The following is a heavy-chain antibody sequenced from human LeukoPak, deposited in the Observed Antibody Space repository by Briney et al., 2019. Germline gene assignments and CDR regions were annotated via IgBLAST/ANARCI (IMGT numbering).Heavy chain of an antibody. D-gene: IGHD6-25*01. J-gene: IGHJ4*02. CDR1: GYTFITYG. V-gene: IGHV1-2*02. Sequence: ASVKVSCKASGYTFITYGFTWVRQAPGQGLEWMGWINPNSGGTNYAQKFQGRVTMTRDTSISTAYMELSRLRSDDTAVYYCARDEVAAAGPIYYWGQGTLVTVSS. CDR3: ARDEVAAAGPIYY. CDR2: INPNSGGT.